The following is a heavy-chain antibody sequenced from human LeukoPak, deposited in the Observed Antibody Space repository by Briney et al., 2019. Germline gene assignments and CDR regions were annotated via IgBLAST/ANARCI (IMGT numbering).Heavy chain of an antibody. CDR1: GYTFTSYG. CDR2: ISAYNGNT. V-gene: IGHV1-18*01. CDR3: ARKEDSYGYVSI. D-gene: IGHD5-18*01. J-gene: IGHJ4*02. Sequence: GASVKVPCKASGYTFTSYGISWVRQAPGQGLEWMGWISAYNGNTNYAQKFQGRVTMTRDTSISTAYMELSRLRSDDTAVYYCARKEDSYGYVSIWGQGTLVTVSS.